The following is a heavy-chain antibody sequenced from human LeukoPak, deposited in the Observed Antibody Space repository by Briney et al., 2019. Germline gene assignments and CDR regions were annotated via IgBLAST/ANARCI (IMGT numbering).Heavy chain of an antibody. CDR3: AKDGDYYDSSGYYYPYYFDY. Sequence: GGSLRLSCAASRFTFNKYGMHWVRQAPGKGLEWVAFIRYDGSNKYYADSVKGRFTISRDNSKNTLYLQMNSLRAEDTAVYYCAKDGDYYDSSGYYYPYYFDYWGQGTLVTVSS. CDR2: IRYDGSNK. J-gene: IGHJ4*02. D-gene: IGHD3-22*01. CDR1: RFTFNKYG. V-gene: IGHV3-30*02.